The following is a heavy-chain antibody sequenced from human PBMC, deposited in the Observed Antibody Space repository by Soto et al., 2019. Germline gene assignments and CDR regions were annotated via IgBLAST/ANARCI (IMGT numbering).Heavy chain of an antibody. V-gene: IGHV3-30*18. CDR3: AKGDSDYRAFDI. CDR2: MSYDGSNK. J-gene: IGHJ3*02. D-gene: IGHD3-16*01. Sequence: VGSLRLSCAASGFTFSSYGMHCVRQAPGKGLEWVAVMSYDGSNKYYADSMKGRFTTSRDNSKNTLYLQMNSLRAEDTAVYYCAKGDSDYRAFDILGQGTMVTVSS. CDR1: GFTFSSYG.